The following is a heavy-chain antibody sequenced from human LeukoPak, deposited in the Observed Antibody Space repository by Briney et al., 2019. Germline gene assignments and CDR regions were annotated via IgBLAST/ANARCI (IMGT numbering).Heavy chain of an antibody. D-gene: IGHD3-10*01. V-gene: IGHV3-33*01. J-gene: IGHJ6*04. CDR2: IWYDGSNK. CDR3: AREGGGSGSSYYYYGMDV. CDR1: GFTFSSYG. Sequence: GGSLRLSCAASGFTFSSYGMHWVRQAPGKGLEWVAVIWYDGSNKHYADSVKGRFTISRDNSKNTLYLQMNSLRAEDTAVYYCAREGGGSGSSYYYYGMDVWGKGTTVTVSS.